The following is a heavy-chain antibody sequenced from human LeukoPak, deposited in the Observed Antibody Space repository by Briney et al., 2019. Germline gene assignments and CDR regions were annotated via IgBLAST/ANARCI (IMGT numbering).Heavy chain of an antibody. D-gene: IGHD3-22*01. V-gene: IGHV4-31*03. CDR2: IYYSGST. Sequence: PSETLSLTCTVSGGSISSGGYYWSWIRQHPGKGLEWIGYIYYSGSTYYNPSLKSRVTISVDTSKNQFSLKLSSVTAADTAVYYCARGRYYPPYFQHWGQGTLVTVSS. CDR1: GGSISSGGYY. J-gene: IGHJ1*01. CDR3: ARGRYYPPYFQH.